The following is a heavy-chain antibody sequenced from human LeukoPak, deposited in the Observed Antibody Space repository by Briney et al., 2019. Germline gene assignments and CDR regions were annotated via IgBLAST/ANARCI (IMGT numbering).Heavy chain of an antibody. Sequence: SGTLSLTCTVSGGSISSYYWSWIRQPPGKGLEWIGYIYYSGSTNYNPSLKSRVTISVDTSKNQFSLKLSSVTAADTAVYYCARDEYWFDPWGQGTLVTVSS. CDR2: IYYSGST. D-gene: IGHD2/OR15-2a*01. V-gene: IGHV4-59*01. CDR3: ARDEYWFDP. CDR1: GGSISSYY. J-gene: IGHJ5*02.